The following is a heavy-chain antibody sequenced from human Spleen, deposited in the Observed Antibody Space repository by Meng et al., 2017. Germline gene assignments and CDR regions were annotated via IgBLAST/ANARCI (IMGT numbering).Heavy chain of an antibody. D-gene: IGHD3-9*01. V-gene: IGHV3-74*03. CDR2: INTDASST. CDR1: GFSFSRFP. CDR3: ARDADWVIFDH. Sequence: GESLKISCAASGFSFSRFPLHWVRQTPGEGLVWVSRINTDASSTTYADSVKGRFTISRDDAKNTVYLQMNSLRAEDTAVYYCARDADWVIFDHWGQGALVTVSS. J-gene: IGHJ4*02.